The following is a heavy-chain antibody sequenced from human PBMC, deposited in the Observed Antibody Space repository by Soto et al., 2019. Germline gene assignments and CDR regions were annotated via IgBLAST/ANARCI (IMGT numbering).Heavy chain of an antibody. CDR2: IYYTGSA. D-gene: IGHD3-22*01. CDR3: AREAYYYDSSGYFSKYFDS. J-gene: IGHJ4*02. CDR1: GGSISSGGYY. Sequence: KTSETLSLTCTVSGGSISSGGYYWSWIRQHPGKGLEWIGYIYYTGSAYYNPSLKSRLTISVDTSNNQFSLKLSSVTAEDTAVYYCAREAYYYDSSGYFSKYFDSWGQGTLVTVSS. V-gene: IGHV4-31*03.